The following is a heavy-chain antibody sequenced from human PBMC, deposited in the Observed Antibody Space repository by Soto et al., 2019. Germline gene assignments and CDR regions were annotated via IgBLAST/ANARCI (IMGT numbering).Heavy chain of an antibody. Sequence: QVHLVQSGAEVKKPGASVKVSCKASGYTFITYAITWVRQAPGQGLEWMGWISPYNGNTNYAQKFQGRVTMTTDTATSTAYMQLRSMRSDETAVYFCARGAMIRGVIIGYFDLWGRGTLVTVPS. V-gene: IGHV1-18*01. J-gene: IGHJ2*01. D-gene: IGHD3-10*01. CDR3: ARGAMIRGVIIGYFDL. CDR2: ISPYNGNT. CDR1: GYTFITYA.